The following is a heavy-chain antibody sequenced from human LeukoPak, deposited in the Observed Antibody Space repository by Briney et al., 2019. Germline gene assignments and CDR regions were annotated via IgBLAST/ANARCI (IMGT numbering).Heavy chain of an antibody. J-gene: IGHJ4*02. CDR3: AKDYDYVWGSYRATPFDY. CDR1: GFTFSSYG. CDR2: ISYDGSNK. Sequence: GGSLRLSCAASGFTFSSYGMHWVREAPGKGLEWVAVISYDGSNKYYADSVKGRFTISRDNSKNTLYLQMNSLRAEDTAVYYCAKDYDYVWGSYRATPFDYWGQGTLVTVSS. D-gene: IGHD3-16*02. V-gene: IGHV3-30*18.